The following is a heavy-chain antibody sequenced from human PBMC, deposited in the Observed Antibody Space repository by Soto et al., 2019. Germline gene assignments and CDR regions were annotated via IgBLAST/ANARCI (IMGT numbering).Heavy chain of an antibody. CDR1: AFSFRSYA. J-gene: IGHJ4*01. CDR3: ARDLRAYYDFWSGYFKDYFDY. D-gene: IGHD3-3*01. CDR2: ISYDGSNK. Sequence: GGSLRLSCAASAFSFRSYAMHWVRQAPGKGLEWVAVISYDGSNKYYADSVKGRFTIARDKSKNTLYLQMNGLRAEDTAVYYCARDLRAYYDFWSGYFKDYFDYWGQGTLVTVSS. V-gene: IGHV3-30-3*01.